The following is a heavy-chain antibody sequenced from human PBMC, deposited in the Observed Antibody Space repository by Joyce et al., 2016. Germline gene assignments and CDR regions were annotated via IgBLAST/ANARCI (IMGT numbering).Heavy chain of an antibody. Sequence: QVQLVESGGGVVQPGRSLRLSCAASGFTFTGFVVHWVRQAPGKGLEWVSMISYDGNDQYYADSVKGRFTISRDNSKNTLYLQMTSLRAEDTAVYYCARDRGYSLGGYFDYWGQGTLVTVSS. J-gene: IGHJ4*02. CDR1: GFTFTGFV. CDR3: ARDRGYSLGGYFDY. CDR2: ISYDGNDQ. V-gene: IGHV3-30*04. D-gene: IGHD5-18*01.